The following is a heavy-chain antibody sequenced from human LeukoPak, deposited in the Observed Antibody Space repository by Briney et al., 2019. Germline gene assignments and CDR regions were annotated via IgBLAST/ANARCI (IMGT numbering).Heavy chain of an antibody. D-gene: IGHD5-24*01. CDR1: GFTVGTNY. Sequence: GGSLRLSCAASGFTVGTNYMSWVRQAPGKGLEWVSIIYSGGSTYYADSVKGRFTISRDNAKNSLYLQMNSLRAEDTAIYYCTRVGYIDEGIDYWGQGTLVTVSS. CDR3: TRVGYIDEGIDY. CDR2: IYSGGST. V-gene: IGHV3-53*01. J-gene: IGHJ4*02.